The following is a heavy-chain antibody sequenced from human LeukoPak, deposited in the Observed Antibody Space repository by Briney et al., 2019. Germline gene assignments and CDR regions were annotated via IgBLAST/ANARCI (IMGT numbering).Heavy chain of an antibody. CDR1: GFTFSNAW. J-gene: IGHJ4*02. Sequence: PGGSLRLSCAASGFTFSNAWMSWVRQAPGKGLEWVGRFKSKTDGGTTDYAAPVKGRFTISRDDSKNTVYLQMNSLKTEDSAVYYCTTEKRTTCLAYYFDYWGQGTLVTVSS. V-gene: IGHV3-15*01. CDR2: FKSKTDGGTT. CDR3: TTEKRTTCLAYYFDY. D-gene: IGHD1-7*01.